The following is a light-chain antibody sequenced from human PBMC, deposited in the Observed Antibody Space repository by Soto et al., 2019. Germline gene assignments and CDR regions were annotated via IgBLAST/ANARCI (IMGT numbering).Light chain of an antibody. V-gene: IGKV3-11*01. CDR1: QSVSKS. CDR2: TTS. CDR3: PQRSNCSA. Sequence: EIVLTQSPATLSLSPGERATLSCRASQSVSKSLAWYQQKPGQSPSLLIYTTSNRATGIPARFSGSGSGTDFTLTISSLEPEDFAVYYCPQRSNCSAVGGGTKVEIK. J-gene: IGKJ4*01.